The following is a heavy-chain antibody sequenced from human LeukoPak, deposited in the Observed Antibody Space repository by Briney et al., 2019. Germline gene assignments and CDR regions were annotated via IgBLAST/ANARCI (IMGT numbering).Heavy chain of an antibody. V-gene: IGHV3-48*02. D-gene: IGHD6-19*01. J-gene: IGHJ1*01. CDR2: ISSSSSRI. Sequence: PGGSLRLSCAASGFTFGSYSMNWVRQGPGKGLEWVSFISSSSSRIYYADSVKGRFTISRDNAKNSLYLQMNSLRDEDTAMYYCARDHSSDWYSLVVTSEYFQHWGQGTLVTVSS. CDR1: GFTFGSYS. CDR3: ARDHSSDWYSLVVTSEYFQH.